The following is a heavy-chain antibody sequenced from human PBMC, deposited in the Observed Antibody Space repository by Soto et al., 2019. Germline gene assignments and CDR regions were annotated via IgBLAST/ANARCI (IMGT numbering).Heavy chain of an antibody. D-gene: IGHD2-21*02. Sequence: QVQLVESGGGEVQPGRSLTISCAASGFTFSTYGMHWVRQTPGKGLEWVAVISYDGTNKFYSDSVKGRFTISRENFKNTLTLQMNSMRAEDTAVYSCAKDLQSYGDSDYYGYGTAVWGLGTRVTVSS. J-gene: IGHJ6*02. CDR1: GFTFSTYG. CDR3: AKDLQSYGDSDYYGYGTAV. CDR2: ISYDGTNK. V-gene: IGHV3-30*18.